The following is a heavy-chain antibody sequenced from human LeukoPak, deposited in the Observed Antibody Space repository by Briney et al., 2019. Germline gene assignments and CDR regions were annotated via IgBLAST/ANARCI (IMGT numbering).Heavy chain of an antibody. J-gene: IGHJ4*02. V-gene: IGHV3-9*01. D-gene: IGHD3-10*01. CDR1: GFTFDDYT. Sequence: PGGSLRLSCAASGFTFDDYTMHWVRQAPGKGLEWVSGISWNSGSIGYADSVKGRFTISRDNAKNSLYLQMNSLRAEDTALYYCAKDYYYGSGSYLDYWGQGTLVTVSS. CDR3: AKDYYYGSGSYLDY. CDR2: ISWNSGSI.